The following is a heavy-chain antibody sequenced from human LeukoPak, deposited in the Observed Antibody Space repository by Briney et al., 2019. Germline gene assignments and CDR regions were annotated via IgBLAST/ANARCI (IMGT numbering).Heavy chain of an antibody. Sequence: PGGSLRLSCAASGFTFTSHAMSWVRQAPGKGLEWVSIISGSGDSTYYADSVKGRFTISRDNSKNTLYLQMNSLRADDTAVYYCAKASGYDVDFDYWGQGTLVTASS. CDR1: GFTFTSHA. J-gene: IGHJ4*02. CDR2: ISGSGDST. CDR3: AKASGYDVDFDY. D-gene: IGHD5-12*01. V-gene: IGHV3-23*01.